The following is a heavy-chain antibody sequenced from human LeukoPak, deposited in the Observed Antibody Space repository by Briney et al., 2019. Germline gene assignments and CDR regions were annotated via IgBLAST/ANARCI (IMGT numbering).Heavy chain of an antibody. CDR2: IYTGGSP. CDR3: ARGAATGPTLGLDY. V-gene: IGHV3-53*01. Sequence: EGSLRLSCVASGFTVTSNYVTWVRQAPGKGLEWVSVIYTGGSPYYADSVKGRFAISRDISKNTVYLQMYSLRAEDTAVYYCARGAATGPTLGLDYWGQGTLVTVSS. J-gene: IGHJ4*02. CDR1: GFTVTSNY. D-gene: IGHD6-13*01.